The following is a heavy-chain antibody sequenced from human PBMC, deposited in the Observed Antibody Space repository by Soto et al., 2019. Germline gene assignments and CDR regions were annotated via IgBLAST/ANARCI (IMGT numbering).Heavy chain of an antibody. Sequence: ASVKVSCKASGDTFNFYSINWVRQASGLGLEWMGRVNPIVSMSNYAKKFQGRVRMTAAMSTSTAYMDLSSLRSEDSAIFYCASFYGSGYRVFVYWGQGALVTVSS. J-gene: IGHJ4*02. CDR3: ASFYGSGYRVFVY. CDR1: GDTFNFYS. CDR2: VNPIVSMS. V-gene: IGHV1-69*02. D-gene: IGHD3-10*01.